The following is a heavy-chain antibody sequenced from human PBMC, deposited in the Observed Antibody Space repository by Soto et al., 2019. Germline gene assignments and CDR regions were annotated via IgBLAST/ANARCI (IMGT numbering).Heavy chain of an antibody. Sequence: QVQLVESGGGVVQPGRSLRLSCAASGFTFSSYGMHWLRQAPGKGLAWVAVISYDGSNKYYADSVKGRFPISRDNSKNTLYLQMNSLRAEDTAVYYCARSPYSVSYLAYFDYWGQGTLVTVSS. CDR1: GFTFSSYG. D-gene: IGHD1-26*01. CDR2: ISYDGSNK. V-gene: IGHV3-30*03. CDR3: ARSPYSVSYLAYFDY. J-gene: IGHJ4*02.